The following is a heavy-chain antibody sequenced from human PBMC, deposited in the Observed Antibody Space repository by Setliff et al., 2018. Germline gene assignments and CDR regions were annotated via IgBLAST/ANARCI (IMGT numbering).Heavy chain of an antibody. J-gene: IGHJ2*01. CDR2: IHHSGST. CDR1: GGSFSDYW. Sequence: SETLSLTCAVYGGSFSDYWWSWIRQLPGKGLEWIAEIHHSGSTNFHPSLKSRVAISEDPSKNQFYLNLRSVTAADTAVYFCARGTKTMVINNWYFDVWGRGTPVTVSS. V-gene: IGHV4-34*01. D-gene: IGHD4-17*01. CDR3: ARGTKTMVINNWYFDV.